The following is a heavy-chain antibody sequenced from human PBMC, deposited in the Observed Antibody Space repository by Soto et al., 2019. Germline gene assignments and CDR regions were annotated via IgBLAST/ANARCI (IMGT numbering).Heavy chain of an antibody. V-gene: IGHV3-7*01. D-gene: IGHD3-16*01. CDR3: VCGGNFFIF. J-gene: IGHJ4*02. CDR2: MDHDGSER. CDR1: GFTFSTYW. Sequence: EVQLVESGGGLVQPGGSLRLSCAASGFTFSTYWMTWVRQPPGKGLEWVANMDHDGSERYYVDSVRGRFTVSRDNAKNSLDLQMNSLRAEDTAVDYCVCGGNFFIFWGQGTLVTVSP.